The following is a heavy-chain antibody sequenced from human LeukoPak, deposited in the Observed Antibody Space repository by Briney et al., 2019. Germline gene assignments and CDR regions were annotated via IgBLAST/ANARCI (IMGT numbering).Heavy chain of an antibody. J-gene: IGHJ2*01. D-gene: IGHD5-24*01. Sequence: SETLSLTCAVYNGSFSGYYWSWIRQSPGKGLEWIGEINHSGGTNYNPSLKSRLTISVDTSKNQFSLKLSSVTAADTAVYYCARGLEMEELWGRGTLVTVSS. CDR3: ARGLEMEEL. CDR2: INHSGGT. V-gene: IGHV4-34*01. CDR1: NGSFSGYY.